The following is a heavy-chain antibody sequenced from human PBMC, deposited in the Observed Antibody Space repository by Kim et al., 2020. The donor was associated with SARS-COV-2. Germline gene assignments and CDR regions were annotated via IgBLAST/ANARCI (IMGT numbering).Heavy chain of an antibody. CDR2: IYPDDSES. CDR1: GYSFTTYW. CDR3: AKVEAVEGDMAGMDV. V-gene: IGHV5-51*01. J-gene: IGHJ6*02. Sequence: GESLKISCKGSGYSFTTYWIGWVRQMPGKVLEWMGIIYPDDSESRYSPSFQGQVTISADKSINTAYLQWSSLKASDTAMYYCAKVEAVEGDMAGMDVGGQ. D-gene: IGHD3-16*01.